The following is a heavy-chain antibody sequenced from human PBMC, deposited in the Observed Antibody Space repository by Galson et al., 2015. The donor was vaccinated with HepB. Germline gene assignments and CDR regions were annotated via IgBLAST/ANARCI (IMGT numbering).Heavy chain of an antibody. Sequence: SETLSLTCAVYGGSFSGYYWSWIRQPPGKGLEWIGEINHSGSTNYNPSLKSRVTISVDTSKNQFSLKLSSVTAADTAVYYCARRLTTVRFDPWGQGTLVTVSS. J-gene: IGHJ5*02. CDR2: INHSGST. D-gene: IGHD4-17*01. V-gene: IGHV4-34*01. CDR3: ARRLTTVRFDP. CDR1: GGSFSGYY.